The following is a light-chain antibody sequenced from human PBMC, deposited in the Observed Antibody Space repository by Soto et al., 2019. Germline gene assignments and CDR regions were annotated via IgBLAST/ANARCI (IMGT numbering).Light chain of an antibody. CDR1: QSVSSSY. CDR3: QNCGSSPMFT. J-gene: IGKJ3*01. CDR2: CAS. Sequence: EIVLTQSPGTLSLSPGERATLSCRASQSVSSSYLAWYQQKPGQAPRLLIYCASSRATGIPDTFSGSRSGTDCTLTISSLEPAVFAEHYCQNCGSSPMFTFGPGTKVDIK. V-gene: IGKV3-20*01.